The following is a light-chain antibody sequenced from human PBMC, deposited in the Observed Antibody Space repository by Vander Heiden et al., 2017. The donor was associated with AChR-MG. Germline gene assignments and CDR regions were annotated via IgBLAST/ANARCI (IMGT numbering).Light chain of an antibody. CDR2: EVR. CDR3: LSYTTSSTVV. V-gene: IGLV2-14*01. CDR1: SSDVGDYDY. Sequence: QSALTQPASVSGSPGQSITMSCTGSSSDVGDYDYVSWYQQHPGKAPKLVIYEVRNRPSGISSRFSGSKSGNTASLTISGLQAEDEADYYCLSYTTSSTVVFGGGTKLTVL. J-gene: IGLJ2*01.